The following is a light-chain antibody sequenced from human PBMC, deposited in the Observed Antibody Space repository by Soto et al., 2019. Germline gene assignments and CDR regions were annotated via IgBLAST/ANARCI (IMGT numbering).Light chain of an antibody. Sequence: QAVVTQEPSLTVSPGGTVTLTCGSSTGAVTSGHYPYWFQQKSGQAPRALIYDTSNKHSWTPARFSGSLLGGKAALTLSGAQPEDEAEHYCLLSFSGTHVVFGGGTKVTVL. J-gene: IGLJ2*01. V-gene: IGLV7-46*01. CDR3: LLSFSGTHVV. CDR2: DTS. CDR1: TGAVTSGHY.